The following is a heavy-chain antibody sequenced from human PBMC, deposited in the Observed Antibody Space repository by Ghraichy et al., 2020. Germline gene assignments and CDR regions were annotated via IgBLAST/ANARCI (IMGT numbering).Heavy chain of an antibody. CDR2: IYHSGST. J-gene: IGHJ6*03. CDR3: ARVDPSGGYYYYYMDV. CDR1: GGSISSSNW. Sequence: SETLSLTCAVSGGSISSSNWWSWVRQPPGKGLEWIGEIYHSGSTNYNPSLKSRVTISVDKSKNQFSLKLSSVTAADTAVYYCARVDPSGGYYYYYMDVWGKGTTVTVSS. V-gene: IGHV4-4*02. D-gene: IGHD3-16*01.